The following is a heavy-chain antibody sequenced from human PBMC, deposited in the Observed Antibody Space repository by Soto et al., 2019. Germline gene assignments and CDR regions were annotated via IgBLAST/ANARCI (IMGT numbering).Heavy chain of an antibody. CDR2: LSGSGGST. J-gene: IGHJ6*02. D-gene: IGHD2-15*01. Sequence: VQLLESGGGLVQPWGSLRLYCAASGFTFSSAAMSWVRQAPGKGLERVSALSGSGGSTYYADSGKGRFTIYRDNSTNTLYLQMKSLRGEDTAVYYCASSGDYSGGSCYGGMDVWGQGTTVTVSS. CDR3: ASSGDYSGGSCYGGMDV. V-gene: IGHV3-23*01. CDR1: GFTFSSAA.